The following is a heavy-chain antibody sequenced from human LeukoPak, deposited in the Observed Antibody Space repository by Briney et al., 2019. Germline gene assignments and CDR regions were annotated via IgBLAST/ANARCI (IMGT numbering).Heavy chain of an antibody. D-gene: IGHD6-19*01. CDR2: TSRSSGA. V-gene: IGHV3-23*01. CDR1: GFTFSAYD. J-gene: IGHJ4*02. Sequence: PGGSLRLSCVGSGFTFSAYDMQWVRQAPGKGLEWVSGTSRSSGAHYTDSVKGRFTISRDNSKDTLYLQMDSLRAEDTAVFYCARGFYSSGWFDYWGQGTLVTVSS. CDR3: ARGFYSSGWFDY.